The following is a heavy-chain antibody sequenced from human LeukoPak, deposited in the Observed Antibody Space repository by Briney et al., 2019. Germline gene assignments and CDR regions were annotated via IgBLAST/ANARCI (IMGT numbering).Heavy chain of an antibody. CDR1: GGSFSGYY. Sequence: NSSETLSLTCAVFGGSFSGYYWTRIRQPPGKGLEWIGEINHSGSTNYNPSLKSRVTISVDTSKNQFSLKLSSVAAADTAVYYCARGHRYSYYDTGGYPTYFDYWGQGTLVTVSS. D-gene: IGHD3-22*01. CDR2: INHSGST. J-gene: IGHJ4*02. CDR3: ARGHRYSYYDTGGYPTYFDY. V-gene: IGHV4-34*01.